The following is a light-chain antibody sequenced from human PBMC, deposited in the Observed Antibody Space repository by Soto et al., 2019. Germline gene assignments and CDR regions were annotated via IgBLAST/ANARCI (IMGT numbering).Light chain of an antibody. CDR2: GAS. CDR3: HHRGSSPWK. CDR1: QRVAGN. V-gene: IGKV3-15*01. J-gene: IGKJ1*01. Sequence: IVMTQSPASLSVSPGERATLSCRATQRVAGNLAWYQQKPGQAPRPLIYGASTRATGIPARFSGSGSGTEFTLTINSLQAEDFAVYYCHHRGSSPWKFGQGTMVDIK.